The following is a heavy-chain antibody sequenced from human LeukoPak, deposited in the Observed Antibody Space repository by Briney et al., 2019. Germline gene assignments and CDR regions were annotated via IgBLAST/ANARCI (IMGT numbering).Heavy chain of an antibody. Sequence: PGGSLRLPCAASGFTVSSNYMSWVRQAPGKGLEWVLVIYSGGSTYYADSVKGRFTISRDNSKNTLYLQMNSLRAEDTAVYYCARSLFDSSGYYWGNFDYWGQGTLVTVSS. J-gene: IGHJ4*02. CDR1: GFTVSSNY. CDR2: IYSGGST. CDR3: ARSLFDSSGYYWGNFDY. V-gene: IGHV3-66*01. D-gene: IGHD3-22*01.